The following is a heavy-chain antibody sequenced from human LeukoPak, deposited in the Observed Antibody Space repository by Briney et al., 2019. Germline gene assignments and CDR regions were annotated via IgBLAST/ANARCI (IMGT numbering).Heavy chain of an antibody. J-gene: IGHJ6*03. CDR1: GFTFSNAW. V-gene: IGHV3-15*01. CDR2: IKSKTDGGTT. D-gene: IGHD2-2*01. Sequence: GGSLRLSCAASGFTFSNAWMSWVRQAPGKGLEWVGGIKSKTDGGTTDYAAPVKGRFTISRDDSKNTLYLQMNSLKTEDTAVYYCTTAPLGYCSSTSCSTDYYYYMDVWGKGTTVTVSS. CDR3: TTAPLGYCSSTSCSTDYYYYMDV.